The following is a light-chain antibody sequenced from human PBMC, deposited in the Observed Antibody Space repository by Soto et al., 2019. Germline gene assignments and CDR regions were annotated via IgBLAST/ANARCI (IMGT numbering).Light chain of an antibody. V-gene: IGKV1-17*01. J-gene: IGKJ4*01. Sequence: DIQMTQSPSSLSASVGDRVTITCRASQDIRNDLAWYQHKPGKAPKRLIYSASSLQSGVPSRFSGSGSGTDFTLTISSLQPQDFATYYCLQRNRYPPALTFGGGTKVEIK. CDR3: LQRNRYPPALT. CDR2: SAS. CDR1: QDIRND.